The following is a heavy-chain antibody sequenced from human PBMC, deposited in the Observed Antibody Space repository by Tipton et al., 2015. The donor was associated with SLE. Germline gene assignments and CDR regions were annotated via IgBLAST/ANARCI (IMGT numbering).Heavy chain of an antibody. Sequence: QLVQSGAEVKKPGASVKVSCKASGYTFTSYGISWVRQAPGQGLEWMGIINPSGGSTSYAQKFQGRVTMTRDTSTSTVYMELRSLTPDDTAVYYCAREGTRVISGGGAAAFYYYGMDVWGQGTTVSVSS. V-gene: IGHV1-46*01. CDR2: INPSGGST. D-gene: IGHD6-13*01. CDR1: GYTFTSYG. J-gene: IGHJ6*02. CDR3: AREGTRVISGGGAAAFYYYGMDV.